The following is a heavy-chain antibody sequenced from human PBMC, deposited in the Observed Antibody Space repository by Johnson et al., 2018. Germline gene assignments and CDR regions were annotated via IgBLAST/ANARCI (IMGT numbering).Heavy chain of an antibody. CDR2: ISGSGGST. CDR1: GFSFSSSA. V-gene: IGHV3-23*04. J-gene: IGHJ3*01. D-gene: IGHD3-3*02. CDR3: VILGVTDAFDF. Sequence: EVQLVESGGGLVQPGGSLRLSCAASGFSFSSSAMSWVRQAPGKGLDWVSGISGSGGSTYYADSVKGRFTISRDNSKNTLYLQMNSLGAEDTAVYYCVILGVTDAFDFWGQGTMVTVSS.